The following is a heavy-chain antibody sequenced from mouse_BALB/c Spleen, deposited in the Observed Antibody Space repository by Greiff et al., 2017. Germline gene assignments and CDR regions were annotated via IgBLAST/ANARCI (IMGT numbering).Heavy chain of an antibody. Sequence: QVQLQQSGAELVRPGTSVKVSCKASGYAFTNYLIEWVKQRPGQGLEWIGVINPGSGGTNYNEKFKGEATLTADKSSSTAYMQLSSLTSDDSAVYFCARWRPVLRFFDYWGQGTTLTVSS. V-gene: IGHV1-54*01. CDR3: ARWRPVLRFFDY. CDR2: INPGSGGT. J-gene: IGHJ2*01. CDR1: GYAFTNYL. D-gene: IGHD1-1*01.